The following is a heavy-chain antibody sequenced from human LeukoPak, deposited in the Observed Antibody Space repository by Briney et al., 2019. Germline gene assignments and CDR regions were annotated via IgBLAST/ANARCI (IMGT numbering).Heavy chain of an antibody. J-gene: IGHJ4*02. Sequence: GESLKISCKGSGYSFTSYWIGWVRPMPGKGLEWMGITYPGDSDTRYSPSFQGQVTISADKSISTAYLQWSSLKASDTAMYYCFRDYYDSSGYYYGVDYWGQGTLVTVSS. CDR3: FRDYYDSSGYYYGVDY. D-gene: IGHD3-22*01. CDR2: TYPGDSDT. V-gene: IGHV5-51*01. CDR1: GYSFTSYW.